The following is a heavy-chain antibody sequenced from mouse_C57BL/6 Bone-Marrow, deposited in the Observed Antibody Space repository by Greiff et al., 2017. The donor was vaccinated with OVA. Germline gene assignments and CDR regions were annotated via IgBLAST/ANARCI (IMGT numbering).Heavy chain of an antibody. J-gene: IGHJ4*01. Sequence: VQLQQSGPGLVQPSQSLSITCTVSGFSLTSYGVHWVRQSPGKGLEWLGVIWSGGSTDYNAAFMSRLSITKDNSKSQVFFKMNSLQADDTAIYYCAKQITTVVENYAMDYWGQGTSVTVSS. V-gene: IGHV2-5*01. CDR3: AKQITTVVENYAMDY. CDR2: IWSGGST. D-gene: IGHD1-1*01. CDR1: GFSLTSYG.